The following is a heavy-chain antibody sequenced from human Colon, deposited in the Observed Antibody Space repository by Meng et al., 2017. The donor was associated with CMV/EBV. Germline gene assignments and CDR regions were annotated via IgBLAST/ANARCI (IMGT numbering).Heavy chain of an antibody. CDR3: VRSSGWSLFDY. V-gene: IGHV1-2*02. CDR2: IRSDGGAT. Sequence: QVQLMQSGAGVKEPGASVKVSCKTSGYTFSDYYMHWVRQAPGQGLEWMGWIRSDGGATNYAQKFRGRVTMTRDASVSTAYMELSGLTSDDTAVYFCVRSSGWSLFDYWGPGALVTVSS. J-gene: IGHJ4*02. CDR1: GYTFSDYY. D-gene: IGHD6-19*01.